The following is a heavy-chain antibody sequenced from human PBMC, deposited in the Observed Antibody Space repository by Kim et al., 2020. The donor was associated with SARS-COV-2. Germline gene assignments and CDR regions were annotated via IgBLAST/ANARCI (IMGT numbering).Heavy chain of an antibody. CDR1: GGSVSSGSYY. D-gene: IGHD5-12*01. V-gene: IGHV4-61*01. Sequence: SETLSLTCTVSGGSVSSGSYYWSWIRQPPGKGLEWIGYIYYSGSTNYNPCLKSRVTISVDTSKNQFSLKLSSVTAADTAVYYCARMSSPHYSGYDYIPYYYYGMDVWGQGTTVTVSS. CDR2: IYYSGST. CDR3: ARMSSPHYSGYDYIPYYYYGMDV. J-gene: IGHJ6*02.